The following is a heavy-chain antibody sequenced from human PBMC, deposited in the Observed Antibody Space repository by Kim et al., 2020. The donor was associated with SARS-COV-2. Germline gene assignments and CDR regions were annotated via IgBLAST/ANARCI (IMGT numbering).Heavy chain of an antibody. CDR3: ARGDSDFWSGYYTPGGYYYMDV. J-gene: IGHJ6*03. V-gene: IGHV1-18*01. Sequence: ASVKVSCKASGYTFTSYGISWVRQAPGQGLEWMGWISAYNGNTNYAQKLQGRVTMTTDTSTSTAYMELRSLRSDDTAVYYCARGDSDFWSGYYTPGGYYYMDVWGKGTTVTVSS. D-gene: IGHD3-3*01. CDR2: ISAYNGNT. CDR1: GYTFTSYG.